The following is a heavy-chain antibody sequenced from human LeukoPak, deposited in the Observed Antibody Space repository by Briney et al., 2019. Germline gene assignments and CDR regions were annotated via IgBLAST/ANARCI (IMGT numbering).Heavy chain of an antibody. CDR1: GFTFSSYA. CDR2: ISNSGGST. Sequence: GGSLRLSCAASGFTFSSYAMSWVRQVPGKGLEWVSSISNSGGSTYYADSVKGRFTISRDNAKNSLYLQMNSLRAEDTAVYYCARLYDGSAYHADHFDYWGQGTLVIVSS. V-gene: IGHV3-23*01. CDR3: ARLYDGSAYHADHFDY. D-gene: IGHD3-22*01. J-gene: IGHJ4*02.